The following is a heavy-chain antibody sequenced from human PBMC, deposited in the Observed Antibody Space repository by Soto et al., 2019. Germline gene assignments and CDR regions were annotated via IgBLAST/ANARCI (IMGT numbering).Heavy chain of an antibody. J-gene: IGHJ5*02. CDR2: ISAYNGNT. CDR3: ARDPTTYYYDSSGRQYNWFDP. D-gene: IGHD3-22*01. V-gene: IGHV1-18*01. Sequence: QVQLVQSGAEVKKPGASVKVSCKASGYTFTSYGISWVRQAPGQGLEWMGWISAYNGNTNYAQKLQGRVTMTTDTSTSTAYMELRSLRSDDTAVYYCARDPTTYYYDSSGRQYNWFDPWGRGTLVTVSS. CDR1: GYTFTSYG.